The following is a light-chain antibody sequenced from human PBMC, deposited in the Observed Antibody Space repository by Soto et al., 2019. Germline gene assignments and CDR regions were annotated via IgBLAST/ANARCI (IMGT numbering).Light chain of an antibody. CDR2: DDN. V-gene: IGLV1-51*01. CDR1: SSNIGGNS. J-gene: IGLJ1*01. CDR3: GSWDSSLSAYV. Sequence: QYVLTQPPSVSAAPGQKGTISCSGSSSNIGGNSVSWYQQLPGTAPKLLIYDDNKRPSGIPDRFSGSKSGTSATLGITGFQTGDEADYYCGSWDSSLSAYVFGTGTKVTVL.